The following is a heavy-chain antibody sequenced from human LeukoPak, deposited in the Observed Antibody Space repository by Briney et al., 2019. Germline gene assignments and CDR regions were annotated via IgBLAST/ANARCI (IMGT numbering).Heavy chain of an antibody. D-gene: IGHD3-3*01. CDR2: IIPILGIA. V-gene: IGHV1-69*02. J-gene: IGHJ4*02. CDR1: GGTFSSYT. CDR3: ASAVGDFWSGYYDY. Sequence: GSSVKVSCKASGGTFSSYTISWVRHAPGQGLEWMGRIIPILGIANYAQKFQGRVTITADKPTSTAYMELSSLRSEDTAVYYCASAVGDFWSGYYDYWGQGTLVTVSS.